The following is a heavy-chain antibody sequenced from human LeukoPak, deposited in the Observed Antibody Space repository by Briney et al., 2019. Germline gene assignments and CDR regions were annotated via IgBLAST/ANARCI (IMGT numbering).Heavy chain of an antibody. D-gene: IGHD2-2*01. J-gene: IGHJ5*02. V-gene: IGHV1-2*02. CDR3: ARGVFARYCSSTSCYDSGFDP. CDR1: GYTFTGYY. CDR2: VNPNSGDT. Sequence: ASVKVSCKASGYTFTGYYLHWVRQAPGQGLEWMGCVNPNSGDTNYAQKFQGSVTMTRDTSISTVYMELSSLRSEDTAVYYCARGVFARYCSSTSCYDSGFDPRGQGTLVTVSS.